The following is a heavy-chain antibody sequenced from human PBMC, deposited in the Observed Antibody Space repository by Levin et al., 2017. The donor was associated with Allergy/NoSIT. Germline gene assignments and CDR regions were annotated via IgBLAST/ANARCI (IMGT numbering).Heavy chain of an antibody. CDR2: IHYTGYT. J-gene: IGHJ5*02. CDR1: GGSIRSSY. D-gene: IGHD2-2*01. CDR3: ARSAHVTVIPAAIFAFDP. Sequence: PSQTLSLPCTVSGGSIRSSYWSWIRQSPGKRPEWIGYIHYTGYTNYSPSLKSRVTISLDTSKNQFSLTLTSVTAADTAVYSCARSAHVTVIPAAIFAFDPWGQGILVTGSS. V-gene: IGHV4-59*08.